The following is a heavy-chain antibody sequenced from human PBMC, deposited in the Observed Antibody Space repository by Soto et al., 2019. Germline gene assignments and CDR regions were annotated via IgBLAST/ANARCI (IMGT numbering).Heavy chain of an antibody. V-gene: IGHV4-31*02. CDR3: ARGVRYDFWSGYPQANYYYGMDV. D-gene: IGHD3-3*01. CDR2: IYYSGST. J-gene: IGHJ6*02. Sequence: TLSLTCSVSVGSISSGGYYWIWIRHHPGKGLEWIGYIYYSGSTYYNPSLKSRVTISVDTSKNQFSLKLSSVTAADTAVYYCARGVRYDFWSGYPQANYYYGMDVWGQGTTVTVSS. CDR1: VGSISSGGYY.